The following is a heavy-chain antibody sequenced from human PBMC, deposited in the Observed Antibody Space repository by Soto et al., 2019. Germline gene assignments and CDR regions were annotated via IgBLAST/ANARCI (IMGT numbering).Heavy chain of an antibody. J-gene: IGHJ6*03. Sequence: ASVKVSCKASGYTFTSYDINWVRQATGKGLEWMGWMNPNSGNTGYAQKFQGRVAMTRNTSISTAYMELSSLRSEDTAVYYCARVRSLTIFGVVTPYMDVWGKGTTVTVSS. CDR3: ARVRSLTIFGVVTPYMDV. CDR1: GYTFTSYD. V-gene: IGHV1-8*01. D-gene: IGHD3-3*01. CDR2: MNPNSGNT.